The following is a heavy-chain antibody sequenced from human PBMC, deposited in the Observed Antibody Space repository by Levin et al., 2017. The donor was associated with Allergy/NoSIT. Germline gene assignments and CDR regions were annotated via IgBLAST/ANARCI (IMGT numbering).Heavy chain of an antibody. J-gene: IGHJ4*02. V-gene: IGHV3-48*03. CDR3: ARDRDNSFDY. CDR2: INSIGSSI. CDR1: GFTFSNYE. Sequence: GESLKISCAASGFTFSNYEMNWVRQAPGKGLEWVSYINSIGSSIYYADSVKGRFTISRDNAKNSLYLQMNSLRAEDTAVYYCARDRDNSFDYWGQGTLVTVSS.